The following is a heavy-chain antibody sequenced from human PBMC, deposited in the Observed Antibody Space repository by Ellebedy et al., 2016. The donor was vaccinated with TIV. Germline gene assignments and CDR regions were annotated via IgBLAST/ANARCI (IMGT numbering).Heavy chain of an antibody. J-gene: IGHJ5*02. CDR2: IIPIFGTA. CDR3: ATIAATTGGGGWFDP. V-gene: IGHV1-69*06. CDR1: GGTFSSYA. Sequence: SVKVSXXASGGTFSSYAISWVRQAPGQGLEWMGGIIPIFGTANYAQKFQGRVTITADKSTSTAYMELSSLRSEDTAVYYCATIAATTGGGGWFDPWGQGTLVTVSS. D-gene: IGHD6-13*01.